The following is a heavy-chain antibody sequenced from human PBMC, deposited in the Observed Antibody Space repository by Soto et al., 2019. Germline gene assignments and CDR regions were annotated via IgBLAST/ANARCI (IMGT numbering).Heavy chain of an antibody. CDR3: ARRAVAPAPIGYFHSHLDV. V-gene: IGHV1-69*06. Sequence: QVQLVQSGAEVKKPGSSVKVSCKTSGGTFDNYAINWVRQAPGQGLEWMGGIIPIFGALNYAQKCQGRVTIPANKSTSTGYLELGSLTSEDPPVYYCARRAVAPAPIGYFHSHLDVWGQGTTVTVSS. D-gene: IGHD2-2*02. J-gene: IGHJ6*02. CDR2: IIPIFGAL. CDR1: GGTFDNYA.